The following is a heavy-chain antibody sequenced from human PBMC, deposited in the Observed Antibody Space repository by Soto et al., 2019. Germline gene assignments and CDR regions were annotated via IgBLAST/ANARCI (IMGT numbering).Heavy chain of an antibody. Sequence: GGSLRLSCLAPGFGFSCYSMRWVRQAPGKGLDWVAVIKHDGSEIYYADSVKGRFTISKDDSKNTLHLQMNALRVDDTALYYCVRVGWGYSYGNGMDGWGQGTTVTVSS. J-gene: IGHJ6*02. CDR3: VRVGWGYSYGNGMDG. D-gene: IGHD5-18*01. CDR1: GFGFSCYS. V-gene: IGHV3-30-3*01. CDR2: IKHDGSEI.